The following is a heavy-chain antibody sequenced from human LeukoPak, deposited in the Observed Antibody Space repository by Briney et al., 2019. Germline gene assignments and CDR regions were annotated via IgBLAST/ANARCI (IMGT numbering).Heavy chain of an antibody. CDR3: ARGGIAAAGFEYYYYGMDV. J-gene: IGHJ6*02. V-gene: IGHV3-53*01. CDR2: IYSGGST. D-gene: IGHD6-13*01. CDR1: GFTVSSNY. Sequence: GGSLRLSSAASGFTVSSNYMSWVRQAPGKGLEWVSVIYSGGSTYYADSVKGRFTISRDNSKNTLYLQMNSLRAEDTAVYYCARGGIAAAGFEYYYYGMDVWGQGTTVTVSS.